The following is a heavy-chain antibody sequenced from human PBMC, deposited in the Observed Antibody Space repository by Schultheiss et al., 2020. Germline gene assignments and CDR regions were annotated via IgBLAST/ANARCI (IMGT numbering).Heavy chain of an antibody. V-gene: IGHV3-21*01. Sequence: GESLKISCAASEFAFSNYAVNWVRQAPGKGLEWVASISSSSSYIYYADSVKGRFTISRDNAKNSLYLQMNSLRAEDTAVYYCARGRYSSGWYGQSTYYYYGMDVWGQGTTVTVSS. CDR2: ISSSSSYI. CDR1: EFAFSNYA. D-gene: IGHD6-19*01. J-gene: IGHJ6*02. CDR3: ARGRYSSGWYGQSTYYYYGMDV.